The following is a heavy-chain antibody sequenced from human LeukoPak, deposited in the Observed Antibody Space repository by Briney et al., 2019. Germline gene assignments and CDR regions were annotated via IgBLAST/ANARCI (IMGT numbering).Heavy chain of an antibody. D-gene: IGHD4-23*01. V-gene: IGHV1-18*01. CDR3: ARDPSWRWPNSGSNYFDY. J-gene: IGHJ4*02. CDR1: GYTFTSFG. CDR2: ISPYTRNT. Sequence: ASVKVSCKTSGYTFTSFGFSWVRQAPGQGLEWMGWISPYTRNTNYVQKLQGRVTMTTDTSTSTAYMELRSLRSDDTAVYYCARDPSWRWPNSGSNYFDYWGQGTLVTVSS.